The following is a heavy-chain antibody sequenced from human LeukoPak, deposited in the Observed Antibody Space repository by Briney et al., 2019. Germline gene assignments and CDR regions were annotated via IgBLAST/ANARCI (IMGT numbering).Heavy chain of an antibody. J-gene: IGHJ4*02. D-gene: IGHD6-19*01. V-gene: IGHV1-18*01. CDR1: GYTFTSYG. CDR2: ISAYNGNT. Sequence: VSVKVSCKASGYTFTSYGISWVRQAPGQGLEWMGWISAYNGNTNYAQKLQGRVTMTTDTSTSTAYMELRSLRSDDTAVYYCARDTNPPYSSGWPFDYWGQGTLVTVSS. CDR3: ARDTNPPYSSGWPFDY.